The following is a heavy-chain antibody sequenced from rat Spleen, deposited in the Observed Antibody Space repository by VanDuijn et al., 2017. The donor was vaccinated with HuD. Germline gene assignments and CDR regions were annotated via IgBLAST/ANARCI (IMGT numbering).Heavy chain of an antibody. V-gene: IGHV5-17*01. CDR3: ARRRVYGGYD. CDR2: IVFDSSGI. CDR1: GFTFSDYA. D-gene: IGHD1-11*01. J-gene: IGHJ2*01. Sequence: EVQLVESGGGLVQPGNSLKLSCAASGFTFSDYAMAWVRQSPEKGVEWVATIVFDSSGIYYRNSVKGRFTISRDNAKSTLYLQMDSLRSEDTATYYCARRRVYGGYDWGQGVMVTVSS.